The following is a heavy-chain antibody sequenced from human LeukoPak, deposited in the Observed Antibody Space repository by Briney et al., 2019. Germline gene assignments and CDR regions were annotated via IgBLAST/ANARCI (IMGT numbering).Heavy chain of an antibody. CDR3: ARDRSPFGEGPEAIDY. J-gene: IGHJ4*02. CDR1: GGTFSSYA. D-gene: IGHD3-10*01. Sequence: SVKVSCKASGGTFSSYAISWVRQAPGQGLEWMGRIIPILGIANYAQKFQGRVTITADKSTSTAYMELSSLRSEDTAVYCCARDRSPFGEGPEAIDYWGQGTLVTVSS. CDR2: IIPILGIA. V-gene: IGHV1-69*04.